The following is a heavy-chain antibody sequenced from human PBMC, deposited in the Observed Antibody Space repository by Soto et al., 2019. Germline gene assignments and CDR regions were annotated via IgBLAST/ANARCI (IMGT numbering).Heavy chain of an antibody. CDR1: GFILRNYW. CDR2: IKEDGSEK. CDR3: ASYRSLDP. D-gene: IGHD3-16*02. J-gene: IGHJ5*02. Sequence: EVQLVESGGGLVQPGGSLRLSCADSGFILRNYWMSWVRQAPGMGLQWVASIKEDGSEKYYVDPVKGRFTISRENAKNSLYLKMNSLRAEATAVYYCASYRSLDPWGQGILVTVSS. V-gene: IGHV3-7*03.